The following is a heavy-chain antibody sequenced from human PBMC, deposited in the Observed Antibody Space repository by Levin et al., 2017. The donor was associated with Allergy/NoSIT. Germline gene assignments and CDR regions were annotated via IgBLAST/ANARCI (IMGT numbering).Heavy chain of an antibody. V-gene: IGHV3-21*01. CDR1: GFTFSNYS. J-gene: IGHJ4*02. CDR2: ISSRSSNI. Sequence: MPGGSLRLSCAASGFTFSNYSMNWVRQAPGKGLEWVSSISSRSSNIYYADSVKGRFTISRDNAKNSLYLQMNSLRAEDTAVYYCARDSTAVSSDYWGQGTLVTVSS. CDR3: ARDSTAVSSDY. D-gene: IGHD4-11*01.